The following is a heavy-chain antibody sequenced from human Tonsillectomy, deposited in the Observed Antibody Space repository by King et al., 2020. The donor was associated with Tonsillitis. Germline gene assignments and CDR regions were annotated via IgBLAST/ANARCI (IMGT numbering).Heavy chain of an antibody. CDR1: GYTFTSYY. D-gene: IGHD2-21*02. CDR2: INPSGGST. Sequence: VQLVESGAEVKKPGASVKVSCKAYGYTFTSYYMHWVRQAPGQGLEWMGVINPSGGSTSYAQKFKGRVTMTRVTSTSTVYMELSSLRSEDPAVYYCARDPSLAYCGGDCYPWYFDYWGQGTLVTVSS. J-gene: IGHJ4*02. V-gene: IGHV1-46*01. CDR3: ARDPSLAYCGGDCYPWYFDY.